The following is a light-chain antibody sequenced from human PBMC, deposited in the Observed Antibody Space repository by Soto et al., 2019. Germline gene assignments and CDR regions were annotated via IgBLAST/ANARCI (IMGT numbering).Light chain of an antibody. Sequence: ETVMTQSPATLSVSPGERATLSCSSSQTLSNSFIAWYQHKPGQAPSLLVYDTSTRATGIPDRYSGSGSGTDFTLTISRLEPEDFAVFFCQQYGTSEIIFGQGTRLEIK. CDR1: QTLSNSF. J-gene: IGKJ5*01. V-gene: IGKV3-20*01. CDR3: QQYGTSEII. CDR2: DTS.